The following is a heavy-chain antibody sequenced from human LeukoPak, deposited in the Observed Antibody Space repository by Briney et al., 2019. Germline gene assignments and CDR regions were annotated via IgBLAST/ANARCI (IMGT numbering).Heavy chain of an antibody. D-gene: IGHD3-10*01. Sequence: GGSLRLSCAASVFTFDDYAMHWVRQAPGKGLEWVSGISWNSGSIGYADSVKGRFTISRDNAKNSLYLQMNSLRAEDTAVYYCARDLVLWFGELYSPRAFDYWGQGTLVTVSS. J-gene: IGHJ4*02. CDR2: ISWNSGSI. CDR1: VFTFDDYA. CDR3: ARDLVLWFGELYSPRAFDY. V-gene: IGHV3-9*01.